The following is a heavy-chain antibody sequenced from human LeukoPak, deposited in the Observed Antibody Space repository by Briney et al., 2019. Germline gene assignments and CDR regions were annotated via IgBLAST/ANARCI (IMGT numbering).Heavy chain of an antibody. CDR1: GGSISSSSYF. D-gene: IGHD6-19*01. CDR3: ARDQSLTVAGHFDY. V-gene: IGHV4-39*07. CDR2: IYYSGST. Sequence: PSETLSLTCTVSGGSISSSSYFCGWIRQPPGKGLEWIATIYYSGSTYYNPSLESRVTVSVDTSKSQFSLKLSSVTAADTAVYYCARDQSLTVAGHFDYWGQGTLVTVSS. J-gene: IGHJ4*02.